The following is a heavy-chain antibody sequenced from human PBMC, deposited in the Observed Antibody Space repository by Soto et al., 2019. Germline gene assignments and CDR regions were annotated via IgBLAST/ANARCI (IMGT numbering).Heavy chain of an antibody. CDR1: GFTFSNFA. V-gene: IGHV3-23*01. J-gene: IGHJ4*02. Sequence: EVQLLESGGELVQPGGSLRLSCAASGFTFSNFAMSWVHQAPGRGLEWVSGLSASGRDTYYADSVKDRFTVSRDNSKNTLYLQMNSLRAEDTAIYYCAKGKTSGWYYFDYWGQGALVTVSS. CDR2: LSASGRDT. D-gene: IGHD6-19*01. CDR3: AKGKTSGWYYFDY.